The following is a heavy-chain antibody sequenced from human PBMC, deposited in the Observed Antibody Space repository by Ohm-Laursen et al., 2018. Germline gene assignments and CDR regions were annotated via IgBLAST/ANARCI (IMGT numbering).Heavy chain of an antibody. Sequence: LSLTCAASGFTFSSYEMNWVRQAPGKGLEWVSYISSSGSTIYYADSVKGRFTISRDNSKNTLYLQMNSLRAEDTAVYYCAKDGGYDFDFDYWGQGTLVTVSS. CDR2: ISSSGSTI. J-gene: IGHJ4*02. CDR3: AKDGGYDFDFDY. V-gene: IGHV3-48*03. CDR1: GFTFSSYE. D-gene: IGHD5-12*01.